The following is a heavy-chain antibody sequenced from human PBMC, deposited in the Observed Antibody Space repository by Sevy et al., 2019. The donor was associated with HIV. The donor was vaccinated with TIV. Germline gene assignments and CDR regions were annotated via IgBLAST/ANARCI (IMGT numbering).Heavy chain of an antibody. CDR1: GGSISSGDYY. CDR2: IYYSGST. D-gene: IGHD3-10*01. V-gene: IGHV4-30-4*01. CDR3: ARDTPEITMVRGVIITHAREYYGMDV. Sequence: SETLSLTCTVSGGSISSGDYYWSWIRQPPGKGLEWIGYIYYSGSTYYNPSLKSRVTISVDTSKNQFSLKLSSVTAADTAVYYCARDTPEITMVRGVIITHAREYYGMDVWGQGTTVTVSS. J-gene: IGHJ6*02.